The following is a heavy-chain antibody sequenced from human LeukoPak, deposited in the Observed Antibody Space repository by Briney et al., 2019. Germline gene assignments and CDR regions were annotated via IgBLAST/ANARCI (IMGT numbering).Heavy chain of an antibody. Sequence: GGSLRLSCAASGFTFDDYAMHWVRHAPGKGLEWVSGISWNSGSIGYADSVKGRFTISRDNAKNSLYLQMNSLRAEDTALYYCAKAKSYALDAFDIWGQGTMVTVSS. CDR2: ISWNSGSI. CDR1: GFTFDDYA. D-gene: IGHD1-26*01. CDR3: AKAKSYALDAFDI. J-gene: IGHJ3*02. V-gene: IGHV3-9*01.